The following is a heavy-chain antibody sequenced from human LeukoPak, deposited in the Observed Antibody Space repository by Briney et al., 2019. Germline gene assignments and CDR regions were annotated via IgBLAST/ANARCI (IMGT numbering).Heavy chain of an antibody. CDR2: IYHSGTT. J-gene: IGHJ4*02. CDR1: GYSISSGYF. CDR3: ARHAARDGYNWGGYY. D-gene: IGHD5-24*01. V-gene: IGHV4-38-2*02. Sequence: SETLSLTCTVSGYSISSGYFWGWIRQPPGKGLEWIGSIYHSGTTYYNPSLKSRVTISGDTSKNQFSLKLSSVTAADTAVYYCARHAARDGYNWGGYYWGQGTLVTVSS.